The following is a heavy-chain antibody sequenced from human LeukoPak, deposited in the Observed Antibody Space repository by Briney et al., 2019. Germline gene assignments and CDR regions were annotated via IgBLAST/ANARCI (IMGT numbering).Heavy chain of an antibody. Sequence: GRCLRLSCAASGFTFSSYGMDSVRQARGRGLEWVAVISYDGSNKYHADCVTEPSTTSSDNSKNPLYLQMSRLIAEDEAVFYGAEVVFYGSGLGIWGQGTMVTVSS. D-gene: IGHD3-10*01. CDR2: ISYDGSNK. CDR3: AEVVFYGSGLGI. CDR1: GFTFSSYG. J-gene: IGHJ3*02. V-gene: IGHV3-30*18.